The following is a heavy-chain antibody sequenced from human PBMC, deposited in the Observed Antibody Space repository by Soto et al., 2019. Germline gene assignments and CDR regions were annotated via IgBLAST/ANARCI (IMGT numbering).Heavy chain of an antibody. CDR3: AGLGSIAAAGTPDY. Sequence: GGSLRLSCVASGFTFSDYYMSWFRQAPGKGLEWVSYISGSGSTIHDADSVKGRFTISRDNAKNSLYLQMNSLRAEDTAVYYCAGLGSIAAAGTPDYWGQGTLVTVSS. CDR1: GFTFSDYY. D-gene: IGHD6-13*01. V-gene: IGHV3-11*01. J-gene: IGHJ4*02. CDR2: ISGSGSTI.